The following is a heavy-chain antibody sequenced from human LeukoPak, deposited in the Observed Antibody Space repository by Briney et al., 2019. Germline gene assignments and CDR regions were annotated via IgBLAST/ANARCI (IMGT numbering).Heavy chain of an antibody. J-gene: IGHJ6*03. CDR2: IYYSGST. CDR3: ARGDYYFMDV. Sequence: PSETLPLTCTVSGGSISTYYFTWIRQPPLKGLEWIGYIYYSGSTNYNPSLKSRVTISVDTSKNQFSLKLRSVTAADTAVYYCARGDYYFMDVWDKGTTVTVSS. V-gene: IGHV4-59*01. CDR1: GGSISTYY.